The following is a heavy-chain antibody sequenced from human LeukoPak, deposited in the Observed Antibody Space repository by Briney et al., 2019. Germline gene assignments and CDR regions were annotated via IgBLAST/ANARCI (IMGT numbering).Heavy chain of an antibody. D-gene: IGHD3-10*01. CDR2: IRSKSDGETL. CDR3: TTGEFRGRAPDY. V-gene: IGHV3-15*01. J-gene: IGHJ4*02. CDR1: GSTFSNAW. Sequence: GGSLRLSCTDSGSTFSNAWMSWVRQDPGKGLEWVGRIRSKSDGETLEYAAPVRGRFTISRDDSKNTLYLQMNSLKTEDTAVYYCTTGEFRGRAPDYWGQGTLVTVSS.